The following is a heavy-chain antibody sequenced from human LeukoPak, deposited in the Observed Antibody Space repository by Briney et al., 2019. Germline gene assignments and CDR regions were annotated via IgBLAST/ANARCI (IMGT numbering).Heavy chain of an antibody. Sequence: GGSLRLSCAASGFTFSSYSMNWVRQAPGKGLEWVSYISSSSSTIYYADSVKGRFTISRDNSKSTLYLQMNSLRAEDTAVYYCAKGDCSISCSMFDYWGQGTLVTVSS. D-gene: IGHD2-2*01. CDR1: GFTFSSYS. V-gene: IGHV3-48*01. CDR3: AKGDCSISCSMFDY. CDR2: ISSSSSTI. J-gene: IGHJ4*02.